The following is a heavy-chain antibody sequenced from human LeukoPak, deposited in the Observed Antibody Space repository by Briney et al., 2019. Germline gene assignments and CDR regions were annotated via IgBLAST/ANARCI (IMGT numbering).Heavy chain of an antibody. Sequence: PGGSLRLSCAASGFTFSSYAMSWVRQAPGKGLEWVSAISGSGGSTYYADSVKGRFTISRDNSKNTLYLQMNSLRAEDAAVYYCAKTGCSSTSCYYWGQGTLVTVSS. CDR1: GFTFSSYA. CDR3: AKTGCSSTSCYY. J-gene: IGHJ4*02. CDR2: ISGSGGST. D-gene: IGHD2-2*01. V-gene: IGHV3-23*01.